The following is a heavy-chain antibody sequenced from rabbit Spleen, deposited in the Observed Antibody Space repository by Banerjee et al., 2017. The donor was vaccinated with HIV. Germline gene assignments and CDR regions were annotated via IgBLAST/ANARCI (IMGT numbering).Heavy chain of an antibody. D-gene: IGHD4-1*01. V-gene: IGHV1S45*01. J-gene: IGHJ4*01. Sequence: QEQLVESGGGLVQPEGSLTLTCTASGFSFSSSYYMCWVRQAPGKGLEWIGCIVTDSGYTNYASWAKGRFTISRTSSTTVTLQMTSLTAADTATYFCARHMIVAGTLWGPGTLVTVS. CDR1: GFSFSSSYY. CDR3: ARHMIVAGTL. CDR2: IVTDSGYT.